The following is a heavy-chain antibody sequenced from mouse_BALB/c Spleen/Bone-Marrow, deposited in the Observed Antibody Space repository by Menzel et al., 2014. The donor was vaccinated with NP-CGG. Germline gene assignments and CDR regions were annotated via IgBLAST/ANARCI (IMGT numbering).Heavy chain of an antibody. CDR1: GYAFTNYL. D-gene: IGHD1-1*01. CDR2: INPGSGGT. J-gene: IGHJ2*01. V-gene: IGHV1-54*01. Sequence: QVQLKQSGDELVRPGTSVKVSCKASGYAFTNYLIEWVKQRPGQGLEWIGVINPGSGGTNYNEKFKGKATLTADKSSSTANLLLRSLTSDDSAVYICARWITTGYFDNWGQGTPLPVSS. CDR3: ARWITTGYFDN.